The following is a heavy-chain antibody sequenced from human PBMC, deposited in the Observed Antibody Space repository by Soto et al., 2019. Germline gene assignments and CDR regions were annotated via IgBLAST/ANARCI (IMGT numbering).Heavy chain of an antibody. D-gene: IGHD6-6*01. CDR1: GYTFTGYY. J-gene: IGHJ5*02. V-gene: IGHV1-2*04. CDR3: AREGGSSSLSHADWLDP. Sequence: ASVKVSCKASGYTFTGYYMPWVRQAPGQGLEWMGWINPNSGGTNYAQKFQGWVTMTRDTSISTAYMELSRLRSDDTAVYYCAREGGSSSLSHADWLDPWGQGTLVTVSS. CDR2: INPNSGGT.